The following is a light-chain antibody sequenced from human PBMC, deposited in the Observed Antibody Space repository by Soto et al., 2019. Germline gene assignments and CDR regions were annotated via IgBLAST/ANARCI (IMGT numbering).Light chain of an antibody. CDR2: GAS. J-gene: IGKJ4*01. V-gene: IGKV1-27*01. CDR1: EGIRNS. CDR3: QKYDGAPLA. Sequence: DIQMTQSPSSLSASVGDRVTITCRASEGIRNSLAWYQQKPGKVPTILIYGASTLQSGVPSRFSGSGSGTDFTLTISSLQSEDVATYYCQKYDGAPLAFGGGTKVEIK.